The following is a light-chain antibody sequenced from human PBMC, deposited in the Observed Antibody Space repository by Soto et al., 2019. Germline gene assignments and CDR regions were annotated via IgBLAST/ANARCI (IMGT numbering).Light chain of an antibody. V-gene: IGKV1-5*01. J-gene: IGKJ1*01. CDR1: QSISSW. Sequence: QMTQSPSTLSASVGDRVTITCRASQSISSWLAWYQQKPGKAPKLLIYDASSLESGVPSRFSGSGSGTEFTLTISSRQPEDFATYYCLQDHNYPRTFGQGTKVAIK. CDR2: DAS. CDR3: LQDHNYPRT.